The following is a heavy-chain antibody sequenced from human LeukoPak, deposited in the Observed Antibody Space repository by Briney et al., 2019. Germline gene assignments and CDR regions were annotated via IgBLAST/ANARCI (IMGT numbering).Heavy chain of an antibody. CDR2: INPNSGGT. J-gene: IGHJ4*02. V-gene: IGHV1-2*02. CDR1: GYTFTGYY. Sequence: ASVKVSCKASGYTFTGYYMHWVRQAPGQGLEWMGWINPNSGGTNYAQKFQGRVTMTRDASISTAYMELSRLRSDDTAVYYCARGGYSYGLELDYWGQGTLVTVSS. CDR3: ARGGYSYGLELDY. D-gene: IGHD1-26*01.